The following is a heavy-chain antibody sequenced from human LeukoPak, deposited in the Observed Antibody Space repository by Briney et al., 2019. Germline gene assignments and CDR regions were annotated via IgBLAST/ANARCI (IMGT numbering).Heavy chain of an antibody. CDR1: GYTFTSYA. CDR2: INTNTGNP. J-gene: IGHJ4*02. Sequence: ASVKVSCKASGYTFTSYAMNWVRQAPGQGLEWMGWINTNTGNPTYAQGFTGRFVFSLDTSVSTAYLQISSLKAEDTAVYYCAREGVGGYDSSIDDVSVFDYWGQGTLVTVSS. D-gene: IGHD3-22*01. V-gene: IGHV7-4-1*02. CDR3: AREGVGGYDSSIDDVSVFDY.